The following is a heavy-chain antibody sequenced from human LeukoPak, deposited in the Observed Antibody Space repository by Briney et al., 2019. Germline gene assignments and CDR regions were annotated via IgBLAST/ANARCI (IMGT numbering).Heavy chain of an antibody. Sequence: SETLSLTCAVYGGSFSGYYWNWIRQPPGKGLEWIGEINHSGSTNYNPSLKSRVTISVDTSKNQFSLKLSSVTAADTAVYYCARNWARGSYRHYYFDYWGQGTLVTVSS. CDR3: ARNWARGSYRHYYFDY. CDR1: GGSFSGYY. CDR2: INHSGST. J-gene: IGHJ4*02. V-gene: IGHV4-34*01. D-gene: IGHD3-16*02.